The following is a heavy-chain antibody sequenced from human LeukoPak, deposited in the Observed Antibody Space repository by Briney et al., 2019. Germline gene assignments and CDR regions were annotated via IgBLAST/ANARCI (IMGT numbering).Heavy chain of an antibody. D-gene: IGHD3-16*02. CDR2: HNTDGSST. V-gene: IGHV3-74*01. Sequence: RGSLRLSCAASGFTLSSYWMHWVSQVPGKGMVWVSPHNTDGSSTSYADSVKGRFTISRDNAKNTLYLQMNSLRAEDTAVYYCARVKVVTSKYTTSLFDYWGQGTLVTVST. J-gene: IGHJ4*02. CDR3: ARVKVVTSKYTTSLFDY. CDR1: GFTLSSYW.